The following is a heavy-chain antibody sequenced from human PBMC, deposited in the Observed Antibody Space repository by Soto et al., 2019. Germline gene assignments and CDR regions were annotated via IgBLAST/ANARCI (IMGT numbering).Heavy chain of an antibody. CDR2: ISTRANIM. V-gene: IGHV3-48*02. CDR3: ARDFQWAFDY. J-gene: IGHJ4*02. CDR1: GFRISTYS. Sequence: GGSLRLSCAVSGFRISTYSMNWIRQAPGKGLEWVSYISTRANIMSYADSAKGRFTISVDDAKNSLYLQMNSLRDEDAAVYYCARDFQWAFDYWGQGALVTVSS. D-gene: IGHD1-26*01.